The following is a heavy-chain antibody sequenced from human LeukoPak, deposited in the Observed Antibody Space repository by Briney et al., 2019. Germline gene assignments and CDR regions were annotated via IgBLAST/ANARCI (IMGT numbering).Heavy chain of an antibody. V-gene: IGHV3-48*01. CDR3: ARALRYFDWLSTSPEYNWFDP. CDR2: TSSSSSTI. D-gene: IGHD3-9*01. CDR1: GFTFSSYS. J-gene: IGHJ5*02. Sequence: GGSLRLSCAASGFTFSSYSMNWVRQAPGKGLEWVSYTSSSSSTIYYGDSVKGRFTISRDNAKNSLYLQMNSLRAEDTAVYYCARALRYFDWLSTSPEYNWFDPWGQGTLVTVSS.